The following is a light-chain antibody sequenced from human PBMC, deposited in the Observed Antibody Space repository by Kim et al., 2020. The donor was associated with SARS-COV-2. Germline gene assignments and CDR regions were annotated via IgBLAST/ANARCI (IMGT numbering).Light chain of an antibody. CDR1: SSDVGRYNV. Sequence: QSALTQPASVSGSPGQSITISCTGTSSDVGRYNVVSWYQQYPGKAPKLIIYEVTKRPSGVSNRFSGSKSGNTASLTISGLQAEDEADYYCSSYAGHKIFLLFGGGTQLTV. CDR2: EVT. CDR3: SSYAGHKIFLL. J-gene: IGLJ2*01. V-gene: IGLV2-23*02.